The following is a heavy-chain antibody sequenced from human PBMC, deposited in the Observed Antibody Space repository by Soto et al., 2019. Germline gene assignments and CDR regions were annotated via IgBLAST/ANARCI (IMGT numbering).Heavy chain of an antibody. J-gene: IGHJ1*01. CDR2: ISGSGGST. CDR1: GFTFSSYA. Sequence: GGSLRLSCAASGFTFSSYAMSWVRQAPGKGLEWVSAISGSGGSTYYADSVKGRFTISRDNSKNTLYLQMNSLRAEDTAVYYCAKDRKAIAVAGPRAEYFQHWGQGTLVTVSS. V-gene: IGHV3-23*01. D-gene: IGHD6-19*01. CDR3: AKDRKAIAVAGPRAEYFQH.